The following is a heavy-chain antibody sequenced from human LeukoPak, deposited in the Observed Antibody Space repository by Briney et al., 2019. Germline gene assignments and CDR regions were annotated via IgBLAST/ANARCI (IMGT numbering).Heavy chain of an antibody. Sequence: ASETLSLTCGVYGGSLSFYYWSWIRQSPGKGLEWIAEISQNGDSNYNPSLKSRVTISLDTSKNQLSLKLNSVTAADTAVYYCARALGAFDIWGQGTMVTVS. V-gene: IGHV4-34*01. CDR3: ARALGAFDI. CDR1: GGSLSFYY. J-gene: IGHJ3*02. CDR2: ISQNGDS.